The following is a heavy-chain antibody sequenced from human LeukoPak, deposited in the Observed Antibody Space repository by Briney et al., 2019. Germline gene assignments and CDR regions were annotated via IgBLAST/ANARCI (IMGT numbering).Heavy chain of an antibody. CDR1: GFTFSSYY. Sequence: GGSLRLSCAASGFTFSSYYMAWFRRAPGKGLEWVANIQQDGSEQYYVDSVKGRFTISRDNAKNSLYLQMNSLRAEDTALYYCARNYGGYSHWGQGTLVTVSS. D-gene: IGHD4-23*01. CDR2: IQQDGSEQ. J-gene: IGHJ4*02. CDR3: ARNYGGYSH. V-gene: IGHV3-7*02.